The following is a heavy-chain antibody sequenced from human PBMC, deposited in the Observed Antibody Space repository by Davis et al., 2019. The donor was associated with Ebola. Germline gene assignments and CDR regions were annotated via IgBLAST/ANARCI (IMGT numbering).Heavy chain of an antibody. Sequence: PGGSLRLSCAASGFTFSDYYMSWIRQAPGKGLEWVSYMCSSGSTIYYADSVKGRFTISRDNAKNSLYLQMNSLRAEETAVYYCARGYAFLEWLLFQPFLDYWGQGTLVTVSS. CDR2: MCSSGSTI. V-gene: IGHV3-11*01. D-gene: IGHD3-3*01. CDR3: ARGYAFLEWLLFQPFLDY. J-gene: IGHJ4*02. CDR1: GFTFSDYY.